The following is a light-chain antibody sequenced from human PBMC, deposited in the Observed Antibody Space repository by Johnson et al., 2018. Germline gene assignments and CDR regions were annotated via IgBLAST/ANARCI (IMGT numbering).Light chain of an antibody. CDR3: GTWDSSLSAGNV. CDR2: ENN. J-gene: IGLJ1*01. CDR1: SSNIGNNY. V-gene: IGLV1-51*02. Sequence: SVLTQPPSVSAAPGQKVTTSCSGSSSNIGNNYVSWYQQLPGTAPKLLIYENNKRPSGIPDRFSGSKSGTSATLGITGLQTGDEADYYCGTWDSSLSAGNVFGTGTKVTVL.